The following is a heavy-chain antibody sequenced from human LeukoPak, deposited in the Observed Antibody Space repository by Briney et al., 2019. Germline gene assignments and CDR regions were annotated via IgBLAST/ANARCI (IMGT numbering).Heavy chain of an antibody. D-gene: IGHD2-2*01. CDR2: IWYDGSNK. CDR1: GFTFSSYG. J-gene: IGHJ4*02. V-gene: IGHV3-33*01. Sequence: GGSLRLSCAASGFTFSSYGMHWVRQAPGKGLEGVAVIWYDGSNKYYADSVKGRFTISRDNSKNTLYLQMNSLRAEDTAVYYCARENDLYCSSTSCYPFDYWGQGTLVTVSS. CDR3: ARENDLYCSSTSCYPFDY.